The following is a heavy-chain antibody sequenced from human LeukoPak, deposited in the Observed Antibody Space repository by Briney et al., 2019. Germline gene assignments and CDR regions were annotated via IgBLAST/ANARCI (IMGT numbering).Heavy chain of an antibody. CDR1: GFTFNTFW. V-gene: IGHV3-7*01. CDR3: ARETPYYDILTGYYMLDY. CDR2: IKQDGSEK. Sequence: GGSLRLSCAASGFTFNTFWLSWVRQAPGEGLEWVANIKQDGSEKYYVDSVKGRFTISRDNAENSLYVQMNSLRAEDTAVYFCARETPYYDILTGYYMLDYWGQGTLVTVSS. D-gene: IGHD3-9*01. J-gene: IGHJ4*02.